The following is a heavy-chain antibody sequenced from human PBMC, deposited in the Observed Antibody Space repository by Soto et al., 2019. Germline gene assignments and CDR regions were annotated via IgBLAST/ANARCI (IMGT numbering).Heavy chain of an antibody. J-gene: IGHJ4*02. CDR2: IYYNGNA. V-gene: IGHV4-59*11. CDR1: GGSISNHY. Sequence: QVQLQESGPGLVKPSETLSLTCSVSGGSISNHYWSWIRQPPVRGLEWIGYIYYNGNANYNPSLKSRVTTSVDTSRNQISLKLTTVTAADTAVYYCTRANWYSEYWGQGTLVTVSS. CDR3: TRANWYSEY. D-gene: IGHD7-27*01.